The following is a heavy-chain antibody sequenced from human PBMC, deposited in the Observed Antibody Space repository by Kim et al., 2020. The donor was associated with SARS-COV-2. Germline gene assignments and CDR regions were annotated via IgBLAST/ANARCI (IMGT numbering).Heavy chain of an antibody. CDR3: AKAYSSSSPWYFDN. J-gene: IGHJ4*02. D-gene: IGHD6-6*01. Sequence: ADPVKGRFTFSRDISENTLYLPMNSLRAEDTALYYCAKAYSSSSPWYFDNWGQGTLVTVSS. V-gene: IGHV3-23*01.